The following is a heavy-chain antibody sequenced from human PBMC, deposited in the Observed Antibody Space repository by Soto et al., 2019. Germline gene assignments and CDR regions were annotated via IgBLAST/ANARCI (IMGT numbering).Heavy chain of an antibody. CDR3: ARQDGYNNGVIDY. CDR2: IYHSGST. J-gene: IGHJ4*02. D-gene: IGHD4-4*01. Sequence: SETLSLTCAVSGGSISSSNWWSWVRQPPGKGLEWIGEIYHSGSTNYNPSLKSRVTISVDTSKNQFSLKLSSVTAADTAVYYCARQDGYNNGVIDYWGQGTLVTVSS. V-gene: IGHV4-4*02. CDR1: GGSISSSNW.